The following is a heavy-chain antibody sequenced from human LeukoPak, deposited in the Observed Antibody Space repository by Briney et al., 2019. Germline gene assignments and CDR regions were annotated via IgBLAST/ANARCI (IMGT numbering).Heavy chain of an antibody. D-gene: IGHD5-18*01. J-gene: IGHJ3*02. V-gene: IGHV4-59*01. CDR2: IYYSGST. Sequence: SGTLSLTCTVSGGSISSYYWSWIRQPPGKGLEWIGYIYYSGSTNYNPSLKSRVTISVDTSKNQFSLKLSSVTAADTVVYYCARDGTATLRADAFDIWGQGTMVTVSS. CDR3: ARDGTATLRADAFDI. CDR1: GGSISSYY.